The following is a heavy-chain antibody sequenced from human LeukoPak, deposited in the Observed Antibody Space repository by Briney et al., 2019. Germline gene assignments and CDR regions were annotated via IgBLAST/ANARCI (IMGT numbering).Heavy chain of an antibody. CDR1: GFTFRSYE. CDR2: ISSSGSTI. J-gene: IGHJ6*03. Sequence: GGSLRLSCAASGFTFRSYEMNWVRQAPGKGREGISYISSSGSTIHYADSVKGRFTISRDNAQNSLYLQMNSLRAEDTAVYYCARGGFDWLLFNYYYYMDVWGKGTTVTISS. D-gene: IGHD3-9*01. V-gene: IGHV3-48*03. CDR3: ARGGFDWLLFNYYYYMDV.